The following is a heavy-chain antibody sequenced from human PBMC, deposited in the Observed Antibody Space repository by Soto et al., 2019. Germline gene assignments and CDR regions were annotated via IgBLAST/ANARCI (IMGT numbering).Heavy chain of an antibody. CDR1: GYTFTSYY. CDR2: INPSGGST. CDR3: AGMSGRYPGGGDY. D-gene: IGHD1-26*01. J-gene: IGHJ4*02. V-gene: IGHV1-46*01. Sequence: QVQLVQSGAEVKKPGASVKVSCKASGYTFTSYYMHWVRQAPGQGLEWMGIINPSGGSTSYAQKVQGRAPRTRDTSTGTVYREEGSLRTGGTAVYYCAGMSGRYPGGGDYWGQGTLVTVSS.